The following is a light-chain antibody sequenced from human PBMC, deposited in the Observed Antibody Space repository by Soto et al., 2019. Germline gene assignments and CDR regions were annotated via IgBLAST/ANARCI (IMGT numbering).Light chain of an antibody. J-gene: IGKJ1*01. CDR2: GAS. V-gene: IGKV3-15*01. CDR1: QSVSSSY. CDR3: QQYNNWPPT. Sequence: EIVLTQSPGTLSLSPGERATLSCRASQSVSSSYLAWYQQKPGQAPRLLIYGASTRATGIPARFSGSGSGTEFPLTISSLQSEDFAVYYCQQYNNWPPTFGQGTKVDIK.